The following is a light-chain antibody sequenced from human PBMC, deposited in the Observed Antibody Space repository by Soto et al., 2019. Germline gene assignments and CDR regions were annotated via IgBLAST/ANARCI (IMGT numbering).Light chain of an antibody. CDR2: QAS. V-gene: IGKV1-5*03. CDR3: QQYNAYSLT. J-gene: IGKJ4*01. CDR1: QSLNSE. Sequence: DIQMTQSPSTLSASVGDRVTITCRASQSLNSELAWYQQKAGKAPKLLIYQASSLKGGVPSRFTGTGSGTEFTLTISSLQPDDSATYYCQQYNAYSLTFGGGTKVVIK.